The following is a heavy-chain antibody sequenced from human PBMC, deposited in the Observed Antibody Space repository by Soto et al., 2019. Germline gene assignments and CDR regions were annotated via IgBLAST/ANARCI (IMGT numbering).Heavy chain of an antibody. CDR2: IIPIFGTA. D-gene: IGHD6-19*01. J-gene: IGHJ4*02. V-gene: IGHV1-69*13. CDR1: GGTFSSYA. CDR3: ARDGSGTAVAGTPPADFDY. Sequence: SVKVSCKASGGTFSSYAISWVRQAPGQGLEWMGGIIPIFGTANYAQKFQGRVTITADESTSTAYMELSSLRSEDTAVYYCARDGSGTAVAGTPPADFDYWGQGTLVTVSS.